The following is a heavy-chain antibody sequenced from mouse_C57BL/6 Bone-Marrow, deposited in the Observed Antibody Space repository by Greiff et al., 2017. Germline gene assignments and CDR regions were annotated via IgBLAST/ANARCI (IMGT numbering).Heavy chain of an antibody. CDR3: ALSYSWFAY. Sequence: EVQRVESGPGLVKPSQSLSLTCSVTGYSITSGYYWNWIRQFPGNKLEWMGYISYDGSNNYNPSLKNRISITRDTSKNQFFLKLNSVTTEDTATYYCALSYSWFAYWGQGTLVTVSA. CDR2: ISYDGSN. D-gene: IGHD2-12*01. CDR1: GYSITSGYY. V-gene: IGHV3-6*01. J-gene: IGHJ3*01.